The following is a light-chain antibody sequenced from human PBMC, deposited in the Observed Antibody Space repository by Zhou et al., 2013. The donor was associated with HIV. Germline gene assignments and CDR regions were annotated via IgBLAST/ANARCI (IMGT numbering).Light chain of an antibody. Sequence: DIQMTQSPFSLSASVGDRVNITCRASQSIDTHLNWYQQKPGKAPKVLIYGASNLHSGVPSRFSGSGSGTEFTLTISSLQPEDFATYYCQQSYSTSWTFGQGTKVEIK. J-gene: IGKJ1*01. CDR3: QQSYSTSWT. CDR1: QSIDTH. V-gene: IGKV1-39*01. CDR2: GAS.